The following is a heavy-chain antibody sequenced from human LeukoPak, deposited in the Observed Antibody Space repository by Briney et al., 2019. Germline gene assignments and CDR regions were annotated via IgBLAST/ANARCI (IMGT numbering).Heavy chain of an antibody. CDR2: INSDGSST. Sequence: PGGSLRLSCAASGFTFSSYWMHWVRQAPGKGLVWVSRINSDGSSTSYADSVKGRFTISRDNAKNTLYLQMNSLRAEDTAVYYCARDGERTGTTGFPVYYMDVWGKGTTVTVSS. CDR1: GFTFSSYW. CDR3: ARDGERTGTTGFPVYYMDV. V-gene: IGHV3-74*01. J-gene: IGHJ6*03. D-gene: IGHD1-1*01.